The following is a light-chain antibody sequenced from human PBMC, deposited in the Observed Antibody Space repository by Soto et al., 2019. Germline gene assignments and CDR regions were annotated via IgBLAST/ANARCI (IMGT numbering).Light chain of an antibody. V-gene: IGKV3-20*01. CDR2: GAS. CDR1: QSVSSSY. Sequence: EIVLTQSPGTLSLSPGERATLSCRASQSVSSSYLAWYQQRPGQAPRLVIHGASSRATGIPDRFSGSGSGTEFTLTISRLEPEDSAVYYCQQYGSSSLTFGGGTKVDIK. J-gene: IGKJ4*01. CDR3: QQYGSSSLT.